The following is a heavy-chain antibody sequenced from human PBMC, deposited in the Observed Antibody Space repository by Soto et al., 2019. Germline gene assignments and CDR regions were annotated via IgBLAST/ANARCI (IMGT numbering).Heavy chain of an antibody. J-gene: IGHJ4*02. Sequence: QLQLQESGPGLVKPSETLSLTCTVSGDSISGSPYFWGWIRQPPGKGLEWIASIFYDGYTYYTPSLKSRAIISVDTSKNQFSLILTSVAAADTAIYFCARLQAAAPHYWGQGTLVIVSS. CDR2: IFYDGYT. CDR3: ARLQAAAPHY. V-gene: IGHV4-39*01. CDR1: GDSISGSPYF. D-gene: IGHD6-13*01.